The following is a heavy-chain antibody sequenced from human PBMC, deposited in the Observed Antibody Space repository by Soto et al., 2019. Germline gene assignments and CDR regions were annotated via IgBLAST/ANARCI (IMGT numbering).Heavy chain of an antibody. J-gene: IGHJ4*02. Sequence: RGESLKISCKGSGYSFTSYWISWVRQMPGKGLEWMGRIDPSDSYTNYSPSFQGHVTISADKSISTAYLQWSSLKASDTAMYYCARHWDDYGNLDYWGQGTPVPVSS. V-gene: IGHV5-10-1*01. D-gene: IGHD4-17*01. CDR2: IDPSDSYT. CDR1: GYSFTSYW. CDR3: ARHWDDYGNLDY.